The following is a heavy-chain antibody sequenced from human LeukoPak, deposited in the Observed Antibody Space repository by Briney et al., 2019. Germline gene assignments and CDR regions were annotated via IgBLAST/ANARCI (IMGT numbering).Heavy chain of an antibody. CDR2: IRSKSHSFAT. D-gene: IGHD2-2*01. J-gene: IGHJ6*03. Sequence: GGSLRLSCAGFGFNFIGSAMDSVRQASGTGLDWVGRIRSKSHSFATAYAASVKGRFTISRDDSKTTAYLQMNSLKAGDTAVYYCARGIVVVPAAPYYYYMDVWGKGTTVTVSS. CDR3: ARGIVVVPAAPYYYYMDV. V-gene: IGHV3-73*01. CDR1: GFNFIGSA.